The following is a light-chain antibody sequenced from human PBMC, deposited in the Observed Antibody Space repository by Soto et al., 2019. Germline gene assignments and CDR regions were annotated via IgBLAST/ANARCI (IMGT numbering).Light chain of an antibody. CDR2: DVS. V-gene: IGLV2-11*01. Sequence: QSALTQPRAVSGSPGQSVTISCTGTSSDVGGYHYVSWYQQHPGKAPKLMIYDVSKRPSGVPDRLSGSKSGNTASLTIAGLQAEDEADYYCCSYAGSYTYVFGTGTKLTVL. CDR1: SSDVGGYHY. CDR3: CSYAGSYTYV. J-gene: IGLJ1*01.